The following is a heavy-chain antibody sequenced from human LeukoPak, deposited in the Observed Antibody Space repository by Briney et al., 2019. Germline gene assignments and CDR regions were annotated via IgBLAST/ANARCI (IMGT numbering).Heavy chain of an antibody. Sequence: TSETLSLTCTVSGGSISSGGYYWSWIRQHPGKGLEWIGYIYYSGSTYYNPSLKSRVTISVDTSKNQFSLKLSSVTAADTAVYYCARVMYDILTGYEGNWFDPWGQGTLVTVSS. D-gene: IGHD3-9*01. V-gene: IGHV4-31*03. CDR1: GGSISSGGYY. CDR3: ARVMYDILTGYEGNWFDP. CDR2: IYYSGST. J-gene: IGHJ5*02.